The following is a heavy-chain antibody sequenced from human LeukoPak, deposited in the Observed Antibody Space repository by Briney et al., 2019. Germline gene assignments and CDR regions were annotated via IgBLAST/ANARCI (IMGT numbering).Heavy chain of an antibody. V-gene: IGHV3-74*01. J-gene: IGHJ6*02. Sequence: GGSLRLSCAASGFTFSSYWMHWVRQAPGKGLVWVSRINSDGSSTSYADSVKGRFTISRDNAKNTLYLQMNSLRAEDTAVYYCARVLVATGYYYYGMDVWGQGTTVTVSS. D-gene: IGHD2-8*02. CDR1: GFTFSSYW. CDR3: ARVLVATGYYYYGMDV. CDR2: INSDGSST.